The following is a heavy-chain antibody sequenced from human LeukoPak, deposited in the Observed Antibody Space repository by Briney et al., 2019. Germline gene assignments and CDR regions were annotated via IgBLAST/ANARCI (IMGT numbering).Heavy chain of an antibody. CDR3: ARTIRGY. D-gene: IGHD3-10*01. V-gene: IGHV3-7*03. CDR2: IKEDGSEK. CDR1: GFTFSYYW. Sequence: PGGSLRLSCAASGFTFSYYWMSWVRQAPGKGLEWVANIKEDGSEKHYVDSVKGRFTISRDNAKNSLYLQMNSLRVEDTAVYYCARTIRGYWGQGTLVTVSS. J-gene: IGHJ4*02.